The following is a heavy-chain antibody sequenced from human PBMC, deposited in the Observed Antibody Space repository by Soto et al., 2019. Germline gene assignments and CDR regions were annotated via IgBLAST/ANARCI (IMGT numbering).Heavy chain of an antibody. J-gene: IGHJ4*02. Sequence: GESLKISCAASGFTFSSYAMSWVRQAPGKGLEWVSAISGSGGSTYYADSVKGRFTISRDNSKNTLYLQMNSLRAEDTAVYYCAKPTVTTTGYWGQGTLVTVSS. V-gene: IGHV3-23*01. CDR1: GFTFSSYA. D-gene: IGHD4-4*01. CDR3: AKPTVTTTGY. CDR2: ISGSGGST.